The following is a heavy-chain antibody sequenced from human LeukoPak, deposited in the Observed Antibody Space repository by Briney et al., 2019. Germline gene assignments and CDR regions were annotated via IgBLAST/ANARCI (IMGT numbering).Heavy chain of an antibody. CDR1: GYTFTSYD. CDR2: MNPNSGNT. D-gene: IGHD6-19*01. CDR3: ARSIAVAGTRGAFDY. J-gene: IGHJ4*02. V-gene: IGHV1-8*01. Sequence: ASVKVSCKASGYTFTSYDINWVRQATGQGLEWMGWMNPNSGNTGYAQKFQGRVTMTRNTSISTAYMELSSLRSDDTAVYYCARSIAVAGTRGAFDYWGQGTLVTVSS.